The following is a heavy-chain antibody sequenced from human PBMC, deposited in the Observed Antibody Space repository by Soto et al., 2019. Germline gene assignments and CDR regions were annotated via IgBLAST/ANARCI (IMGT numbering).Heavy chain of an antibody. V-gene: IGHV3-30*18. CDR3: AKDLTTMVRGVITLLYYYYGMDV. J-gene: IGHJ6*02. CDR2: ISYDGSNK. CDR1: GLTFSSYG. D-gene: IGHD3-10*01. Sequence: VGSLRLSCAASGLTFSSYGMHWVRQAPGKGLEWVAVISYDGSNKYYADSVKGRFTISRDNSKNTLYLQMNSLRAEDTAVYYCAKDLTTMVRGVITLLYYYYGMDVWGQGTTVTVSS.